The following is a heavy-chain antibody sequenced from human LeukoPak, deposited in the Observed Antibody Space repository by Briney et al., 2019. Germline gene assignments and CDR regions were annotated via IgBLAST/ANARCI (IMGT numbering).Heavy chain of an antibody. CDR3: ARVGDDSSGYYI. V-gene: IGHV1-69*13. Sequence: GASVKVSCKASGGTFSSYAISWVRQAPGQGLEWMGGIIPIFGTANYAQKFQGGVTITADESTSTAYMELSSLRSEDTAVYYCARVGDDSSGYYIWGQGTLVTVSS. D-gene: IGHD3-22*01. J-gene: IGHJ4*02. CDR2: IIPIFGTA. CDR1: GGTFSSYA.